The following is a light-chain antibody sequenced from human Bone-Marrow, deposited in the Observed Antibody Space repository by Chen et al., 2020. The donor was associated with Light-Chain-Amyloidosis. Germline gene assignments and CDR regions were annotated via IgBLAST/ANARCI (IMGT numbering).Light chain of an antibody. Sequence: SYELTQPPSVSVSPGQTARITCSGDDLPKKYAYWYQQKPGQAPVRVIHRDTERPSGISERFSGASSGTTATLTISGVQAEDEADYHCQSADSSGTYEVIFGGGTKLTVL. V-gene: IGLV3-25*03. CDR2: RDT. CDR3: QSADSSGTYEVI. J-gene: IGLJ2*01. CDR1: DLPKKY.